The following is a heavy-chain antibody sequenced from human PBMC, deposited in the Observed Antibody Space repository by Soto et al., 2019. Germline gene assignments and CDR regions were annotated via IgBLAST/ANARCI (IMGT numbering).Heavy chain of an antibody. V-gene: IGHV3-13*01. Sequence: EVQLVGSGGGLVQPGGSLRLSCAASGFTFSGYDMHWVRQAAGTGLEWVSGIGSGGDTYYQDSVKGRFIISRENVKNSLYLQMNSLRAGDTAVYYCARADYAISYAMDVWGQGTTVIVSS. D-gene: IGHD4-17*01. CDR1: GFTFSGYD. CDR3: ARADYAISYAMDV. CDR2: IGSGGDT. J-gene: IGHJ6*02.